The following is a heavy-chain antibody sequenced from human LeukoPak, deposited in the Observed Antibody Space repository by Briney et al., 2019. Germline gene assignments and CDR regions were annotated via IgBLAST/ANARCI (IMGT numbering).Heavy chain of an antibody. V-gene: IGHV5-51*01. J-gene: IGHJ4*02. D-gene: IGHD2-2*01. CDR3: TRTPRLVAHAFYLDQ. CDR2: IYPSDSDT. Sequence: GESLKISCKGFGYTFAIYWIGWVRQMPGKGPEWMGTIYPSDSDTRYSPSFQGHVTISADKSITTAYLQWSSLKASDSAMYYCTRTPRLVAHAFYLDQWGRGTVVRLSS. CDR1: GYTFAIYW.